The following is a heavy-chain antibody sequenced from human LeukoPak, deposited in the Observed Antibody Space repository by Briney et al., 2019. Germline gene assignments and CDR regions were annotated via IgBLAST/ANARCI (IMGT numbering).Heavy chain of an antibody. V-gene: IGHV1-2*02. CDR1: GYTFIGHY. Sequence: AASVKVSCKTSGYTFIGHYMHWVRQAPGHGLEWMGWFSPKTGGSHFAQKFRGRVAMTTDTSISTAYLELSSLRSDDTAVYYCVRSPTSGTYYNRPYYFDYWGQGTLVTVSS. J-gene: IGHJ4*02. D-gene: IGHD3-10*01. CDR3: VRSPTSGTYYNRPYYFDY. CDR2: FSPKTGGS.